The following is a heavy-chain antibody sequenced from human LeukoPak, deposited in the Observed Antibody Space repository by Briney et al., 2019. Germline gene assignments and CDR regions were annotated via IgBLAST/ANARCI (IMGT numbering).Heavy chain of an antibody. CDR2: LSDSGSDT. CDR3: ARTIKAPPY. CDR1: GFTFNNYA. D-gene: IGHD4/OR15-4a*01. Sequence: GGSLRLSCAASGFTFNNYAMNWVRQAPGKGLEWVSSLSDSGSDTYYADSVKGRFTISRDNSKNTLYPQMNTLRAEDTSVYYWARTIKAPPYWGRETLATV. J-gene: IGHJ4*02. V-gene: IGHV3-23*01.